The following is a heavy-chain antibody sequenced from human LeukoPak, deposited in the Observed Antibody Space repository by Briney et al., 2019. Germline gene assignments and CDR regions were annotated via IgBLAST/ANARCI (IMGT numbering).Heavy chain of an antibody. Sequence: GGSLRLSCAASGFTFSSYAMSWLRQAPGKGLEWVSYISGSGGSTYYADSVKGRFTISRDNSKNTPYLQMNSLRAEDTAVYYCAKDRPRYCSGGSCYSRVGFVYWFDPWGQGTLVTVSS. CDR1: GFTFSSYA. CDR2: ISGSGGST. D-gene: IGHD2-15*01. CDR3: AKDRPRYCSGGSCYSRVGFVYWFDP. V-gene: IGHV3-23*01. J-gene: IGHJ5*02.